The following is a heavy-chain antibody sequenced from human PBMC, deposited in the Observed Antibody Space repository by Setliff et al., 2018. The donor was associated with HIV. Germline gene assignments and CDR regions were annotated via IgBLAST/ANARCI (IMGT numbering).Heavy chain of an antibody. CDR2: INSDGSST. CDR3: ASLARGAFDI. Sequence: GESLKISCAASGFTFSSYWIHWVRQAPGKGLVWVSRINSDGSSTSHADSVKGRFTISRDNAKNTLYLQMNSLRAEDTAVYYCASLARGAFDIWGQGTKVTVSS. J-gene: IGHJ3*02. CDR1: GFTFSSYW. V-gene: IGHV3-74*01.